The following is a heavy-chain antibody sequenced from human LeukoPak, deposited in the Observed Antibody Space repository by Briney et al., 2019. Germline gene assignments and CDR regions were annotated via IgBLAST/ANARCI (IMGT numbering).Heavy chain of an antibody. D-gene: IGHD3-9*01. CDR2: ISSSGSTI. V-gene: IGHV3-48*03. CDR1: GFTFSSYE. Sequence: GGSLRLSCAASGFTFSSYEMNWVRQAPGKGLEWVSYISSSGSTIYYADSVKGRFTISRDNAKNSLYLQMNSLRAEDTAVYYCARGALYYDILTGYLESYYFDYWGQGTLVTVSS. J-gene: IGHJ4*02. CDR3: ARGALYYDILTGYLESYYFDY.